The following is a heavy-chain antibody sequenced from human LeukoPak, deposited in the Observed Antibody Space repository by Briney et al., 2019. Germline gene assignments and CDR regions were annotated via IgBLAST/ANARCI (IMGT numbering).Heavy chain of an antibody. D-gene: IGHD4-23*01. CDR3: ARDYGGNSRGLRITRFDP. J-gene: IGHJ5*02. Sequence: GASVKVSCKASGYTFTSYHMHWVRQAPGQGLEWMGIINPSGGTTNYAQKFRGRVTMTRDMSTSTAYMELRSLRSDDTAVYYCARDYGGNSRGLRITRFDPWGQGTLVTVSS. CDR1: GYTFTSYH. CDR2: INPSGGTT. V-gene: IGHV1-46*01.